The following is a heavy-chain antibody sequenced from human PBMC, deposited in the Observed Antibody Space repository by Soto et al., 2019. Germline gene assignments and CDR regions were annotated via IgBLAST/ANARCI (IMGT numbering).Heavy chain of an antibody. Sequence: SETLSVTCTVVGGSISSYYWSWIRQPPGKGLEWIGYIYYSGSTNYNPSLKSRVTISVDTSKNQFSLKLSSVTAADTAVYYCAREALGYCSSTSCWDWFDPWGQGTLVTVSS. CDR1: GGSISSYY. J-gene: IGHJ5*02. D-gene: IGHD2-2*01. CDR2: IYYSGST. V-gene: IGHV4-59*01. CDR3: AREALGYCSSTSCWDWFDP.